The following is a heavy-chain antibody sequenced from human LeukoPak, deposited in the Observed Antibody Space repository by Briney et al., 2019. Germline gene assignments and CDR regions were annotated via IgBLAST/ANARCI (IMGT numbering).Heavy chain of an antibody. CDR3: ARDHSIFYYFDY. J-gene: IGHJ4*02. CDR1: GFTFSSYS. Sequence: GGSLRLSXAASGFTFSSYSMNWVRQSPGKGLEWVSSISSSSSYIYYADSVKGRFTISRDNAKNSLYLQMNSLRAEDTAVYYCARDHSIFYYFDYWGQGTLVTVSS. V-gene: IGHV3-21*01. CDR2: ISSSSSYI. D-gene: IGHD3-3*01.